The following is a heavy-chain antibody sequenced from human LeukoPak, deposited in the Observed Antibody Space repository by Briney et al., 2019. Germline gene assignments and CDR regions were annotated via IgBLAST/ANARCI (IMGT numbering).Heavy chain of an antibody. D-gene: IGHD3-16*02. Sequence: VASVKVSCKACGYTFTGYYMHWVRQAPGQGLEWMGWINRNSGGTNYVQKFQGRVTMTRDTSISTAYMELSRLRSDDTAVYYCARNSDYIWGSYRYTFAYWGQGTLVTVSS. V-gene: IGHV1-2*02. CDR3: ARNSDYIWGSYRYTFAY. CDR1: GYTFTGYY. J-gene: IGHJ4*02. CDR2: INRNSGGT.